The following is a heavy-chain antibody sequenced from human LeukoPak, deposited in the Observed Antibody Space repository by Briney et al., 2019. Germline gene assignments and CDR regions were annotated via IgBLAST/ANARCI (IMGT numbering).Heavy chain of an antibody. J-gene: IGHJ6*02. CDR2: INHSGST. CDR3: ARVFYYYYGMDV. V-gene: IGHV4-34*01. Sequence: SETLSLTCAVYGGSFSGYYWSWIRQPPGKGLEWIGEINHSGSTYYNPSLKSRVTISVDTSKNQFSLKLSSVTAADTAVYYCARVFYYYYGMDVWGQGTTVTVSS. CDR1: GGSFSGYY.